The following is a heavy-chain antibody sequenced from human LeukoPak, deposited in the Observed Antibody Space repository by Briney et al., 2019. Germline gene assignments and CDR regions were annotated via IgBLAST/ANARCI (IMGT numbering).Heavy chain of an antibody. Sequence: PSETLSRTCAVYGGSFSGYYWSWIRQPPGKGLEWIVEINHSRSTNYNPSLKSRVTISVDTSKNQFSLKLSSVTAEDTAVYYCARGPLRNVDTAMVSNWFDPWGQGTLVTVSS. V-gene: IGHV4-34*01. CDR3: ARGPLRNVDTAMVSNWFDP. CDR1: GGSFSGYY. D-gene: IGHD5-18*01. CDR2: INHSRST. J-gene: IGHJ5*02.